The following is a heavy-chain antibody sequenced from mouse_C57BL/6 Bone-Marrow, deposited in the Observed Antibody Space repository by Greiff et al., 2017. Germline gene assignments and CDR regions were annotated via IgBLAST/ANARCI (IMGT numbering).Heavy chain of an antibody. CDR2: ISYDGSN. D-gene: IGHD1-1*01. J-gene: IGHJ1*03. V-gene: IGHV3-6*01. Sequence: LLESGPGLVKPSQSLSLTCSVTGYSITSGYYWNWIRQFPGNKLEWMGYISYDGSNNYNPSLKNRISITRDTSKNQFFLKLNSVTTEDTATYYCARVTVAYWYFDVWGTGTTVTVSS. CDR1: GYSITSGYY. CDR3: ARVTVAYWYFDV.